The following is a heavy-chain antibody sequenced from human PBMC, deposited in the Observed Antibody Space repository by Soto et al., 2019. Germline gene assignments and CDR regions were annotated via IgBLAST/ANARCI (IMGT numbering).Heavy chain of an antibody. D-gene: IGHD4-17*01. CDR1: GFTLTSSA. V-gene: IGHV1-58*02. CDR3: AAGSTGTTFAPGSGFYMDF. J-gene: IGHJ6*03. Sequence: SVKVSCKASGFTLTSSAMQWVRQARGQRLEWIGWIVVGSGNTNYAQKFQERVTITRDMSTSTAYMELSSLRSEDTAVYYCAAGSTGTTFAPGSGFYMDFWGKGTTVTVSS. CDR2: IVVGSGNT.